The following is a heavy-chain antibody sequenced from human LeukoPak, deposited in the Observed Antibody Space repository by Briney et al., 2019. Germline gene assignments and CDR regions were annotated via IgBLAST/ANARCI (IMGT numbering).Heavy chain of an antibody. Sequence: SQTLSLTCTVSGGSISSGSYYWSWIRQPAGKGLEWIGRIYTSGSTDYNPSLKSRVTISIDSSKHQFSLKLSSVTAADTAVYYCARGHSGGVVYYYYMDVWGKGATVTVSS. V-gene: IGHV4-61*02. J-gene: IGHJ6*03. D-gene: IGHD2-15*01. CDR3: ARGHSGGVVYYYYMDV. CDR2: IYTSGST. CDR1: GGSISSGSYY.